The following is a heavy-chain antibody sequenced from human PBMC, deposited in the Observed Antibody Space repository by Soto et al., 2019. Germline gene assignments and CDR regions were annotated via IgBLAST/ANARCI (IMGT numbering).Heavy chain of an antibody. CDR1: GYTFTSYD. J-gene: IGHJ6*03. Sequence: QVQLVQSGAEVKKPGASVKVSCKASGYTFTSYDINWVRQATGQGLEWMGWMNPNSGNTGYAQKFQGRVTMTRNTSISTAYMELSSLRSEDTAVYYCARGGIAAAGTSYYYYYMDVWGKGTTVTVSS. CDR2: MNPNSGNT. CDR3: ARGGIAAAGTSYYYYYMDV. V-gene: IGHV1-8*01. D-gene: IGHD6-13*01.